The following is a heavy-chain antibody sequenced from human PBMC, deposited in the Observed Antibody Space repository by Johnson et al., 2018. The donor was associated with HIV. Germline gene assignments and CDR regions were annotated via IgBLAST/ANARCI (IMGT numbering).Heavy chain of an antibody. D-gene: IGHD5-12*01. CDR3: AKDREVATIGNAFDI. CDR2: ISYDGSSK. J-gene: IGHJ3*02. CDR1: EFTFSSYA. Sequence: QVQLVESGGGVVQPGRSLRLSCAASEFTFSSYAMHWVRQAPGKGLEWVAGISYDGSSKYYADSVKGRFTITRDNSKNTLYRQMNSLRAEETAVDYCAKDREVATIGNAFDIWGQGTMFTVSS. V-gene: IGHV3-30-3*01.